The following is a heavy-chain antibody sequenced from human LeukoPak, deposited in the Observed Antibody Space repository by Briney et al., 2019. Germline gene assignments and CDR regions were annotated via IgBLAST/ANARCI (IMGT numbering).Heavy chain of an antibody. V-gene: IGHV5-51*01. CDR3: VRHLDGYSGSYYH. J-gene: IGHJ5*02. D-gene: IGHD1-26*01. Sequence: GESLKISCKGSGYRFTSYWIAWVRQMPGKGLEWMGIIYPGDSDTRYSPSFQGQVTISADKSTRTAYLQWSSLKASDTAMYYRVRHLDGYSGSYYHWGQGTLVTVSS. CDR1: GYRFTSYW. CDR2: IYPGDSDT.